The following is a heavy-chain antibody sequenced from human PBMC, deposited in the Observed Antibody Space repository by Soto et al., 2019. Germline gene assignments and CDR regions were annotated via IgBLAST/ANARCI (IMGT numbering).Heavy chain of an antibody. D-gene: IGHD2-21*01. V-gene: IGHV4-59*01. Sequence: SETLSLTCTISGGSISSYYWSWIRQPPGKGLEWIGYIYYSGSTNYNPSLKSRVTISVDTSKNQFSLKLSSVTAADTAVYYCARGTVVIGYYYYGMDVWGQGTPVTVSS. CDR3: ARGTVVIGYYYYGMDV. CDR1: GGSISSYY. J-gene: IGHJ6*02. CDR2: IYYSGST.